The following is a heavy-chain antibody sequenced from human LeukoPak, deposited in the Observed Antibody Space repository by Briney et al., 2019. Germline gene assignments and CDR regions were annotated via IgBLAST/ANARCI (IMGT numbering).Heavy chain of an antibody. V-gene: IGHV1-69*04. J-gene: IGHJ3*02. CDR3: ANYDSSGPDAFDI. Sequence: SVKVSCKASGGTFSSYAISWVRQAPGQGLEWMGRIIPILGIANYAQKFQGRVTITADKSTSTAYMELSSLRSEDTAVYYCANYDSSGPDAFDIWGQGTMVTVSS. CDR2: IIPILGIA. D-gene: IGHD3-22*01. CDR1: GGTFSSYA.